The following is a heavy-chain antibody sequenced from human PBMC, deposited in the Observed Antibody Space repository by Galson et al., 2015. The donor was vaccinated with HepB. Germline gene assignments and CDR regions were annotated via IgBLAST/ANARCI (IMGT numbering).Heavy chain of an antibody. CDR2: IIPIFGTV. CDR1: GGTFSSYA. Sequence: SVKVSCKASGGTFSSYAISWVRQAPGQGLEWMGGIIPIFGTVNYAQKFQGRVTITADESTSTAYMELSSLRSEDTAVYYCARDRPGNSGGYGDWGQGTLVTVSS. CDR3: ARDRPGNSGGYGD. J-gene: IGHJ4*02. V-gene: IGHV1-69*13. D-gene: IGHD5-12*01.